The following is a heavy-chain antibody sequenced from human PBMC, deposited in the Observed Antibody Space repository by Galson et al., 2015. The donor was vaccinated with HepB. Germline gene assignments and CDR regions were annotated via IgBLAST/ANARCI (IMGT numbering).Heavy chain of an antibody. J-gene: IGHJ4*02. Sequence: SLRLSCAGSGFIFSGYSMNWVRQAPGKGLQWLPYISSSGNTIYYANSVKGRFTISRDNAKNSLYLQMNSLRAEDTAVYYCAKDGRYSSSWSQIDYWGQGTLVTVSS. V-gene: IGHV3-48*01. D-gene: IGHD6-13*01. CDR3: AKDGRYSSSWSQIDY. CDR1: GFIFSGYS. CDR2: ISSSGNTI.